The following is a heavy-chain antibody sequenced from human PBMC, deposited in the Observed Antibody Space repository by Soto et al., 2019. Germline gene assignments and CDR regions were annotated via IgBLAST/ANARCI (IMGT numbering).Heavy chain of an antibody. J-gene: IGHJ6*03. CDR3: ARARAPIRGVVYYYYYYMDV. Sequence: GGSLRLSCAASGFTFSSYWMSWVRQAPGKGLEWVANIKQDGSEKYYVDSVKGRFTISRDNAKNSLYLQMNSLRAEDTAVYYCARARAPIRGVVYYYYYYMDVWGKGTTVTVSS. CDR1: GFTFSSYW. V-gene: IGHV3-7*01. CDR2: IKQDGSEK. D-gene: IGHD3-10*01.